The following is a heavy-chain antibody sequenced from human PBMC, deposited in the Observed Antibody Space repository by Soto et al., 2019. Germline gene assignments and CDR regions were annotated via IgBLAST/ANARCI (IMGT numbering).Heavy chain of an antibody. D-gene: IGHD3-16*01. CDR1: GYTLSDFD. V-gene: IGHV1-8*01. CDR3: ARGNPFNYAGFDV. J-gene: IGHJ6*02. Sequence: ASVKVSGKASGYTLSDFDINWLRQAAGQGPEWMGWMNAKSGDTFSAQRLQGKFNMTWDTSLSTAYMEVGSLTSDDAAIYYCARGNPFNYAGFDVWGQGTTVTVSS. CDR2: MNAKSGDT.